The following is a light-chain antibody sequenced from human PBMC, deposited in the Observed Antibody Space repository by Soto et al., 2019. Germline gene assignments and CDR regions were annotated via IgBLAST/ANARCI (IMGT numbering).Light chain of an antibody. CDR3: QHYGDSPWT. CDR1: QSVRYNF. CDR2: DTS. V-gene: IGKV3-20*01. Sequence: EIVLTQSPGTLSLSPGERATLSCRASQSVRYNFLAWYQQKPGQAPRLLMYDTSSRATGIPDRFSGSGSGTDFTLTISRLEPEDFAVYYCQHYGDSPWTVGQGTKVEIK. J-gene: IGKJ1*01.